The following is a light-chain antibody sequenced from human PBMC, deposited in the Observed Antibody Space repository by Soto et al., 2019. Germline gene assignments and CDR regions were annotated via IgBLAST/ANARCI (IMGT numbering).Light chain of an antibody. CDR2: TTN. V-gene: IGLV8-61*01. CDR1: SGSVSTSYY. CDR3: ALYMGSGMI. Sequence: QTVVTQEPSLSVSPGGTVTLTCGLSSGSVSTSYYPTWYQQTPGQAPRTLISTTNTRSSGVSDRFSGSILGSKAALTITGAQADDESHYYCALYMGSGMIFGGGTKLTVL. J-gene: IGLJ2*01.